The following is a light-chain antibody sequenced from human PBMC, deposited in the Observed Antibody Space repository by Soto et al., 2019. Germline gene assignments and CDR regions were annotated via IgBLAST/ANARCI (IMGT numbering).Light chain of an antibody. CDR1: QGVSNY. CDR2: AAS. J-gene: IGKJ1*01. CDR3: QQYYTYPWT. V-gene: IGKV1-8*01. Sequence: AIRMTQSPSSLSASTGDGVTITCRASQGVSNYLAWYQQKPGQAPKVLIHAASTLQGGVPSRFSGSGSGTDFTRIIIGLQSDDFATYYCQQYYTYPWTFGQGTKVDIK.